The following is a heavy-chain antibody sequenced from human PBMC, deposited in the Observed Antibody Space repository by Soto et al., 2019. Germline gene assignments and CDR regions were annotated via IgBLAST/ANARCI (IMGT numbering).Heavy chain of an antibody. Sequence: HVQLVQSGAEVKKPGSSVKVSCKASGGTFSSYAISWVRQAPGQGLEWMGGIIPIFGTANYAQKFQGRVTITADESTSTAYMELSSLRSEDTAVYYCARSSIAATQDYYYGMDVWGQGTTVTVSS. CDR2: IIPIFGTA. J-gene: IGHJ6*02. V-gene: IGHV1-69*01. CDR3: ARSSIAATQDYYYGMDV. CDR1: GGTFSSYA. D-gene: IGHD6-13*01.